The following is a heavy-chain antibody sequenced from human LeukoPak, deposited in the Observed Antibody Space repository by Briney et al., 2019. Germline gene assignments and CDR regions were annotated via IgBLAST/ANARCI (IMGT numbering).Heavy chain of an antibody. V-gene: IGHV3-23*01. D-gene: IGHD3-3*01. Sequence: HAGGSLRLSCAASGFTFSSYAMSWVRQAPGKGLEWVSAISGSGGSTYYADSVKGRFTISRDNSKNTLYLQMNSLRAEDTAVYYCAKDPFGVVNYYYYMDVWGKGTTVTVSS. J-gene: IGHJ6*03. CDR3: AKDPFGVVNYYYYMDV. CDR1: GFTFSSYA. CDR2: ISGSGGST.